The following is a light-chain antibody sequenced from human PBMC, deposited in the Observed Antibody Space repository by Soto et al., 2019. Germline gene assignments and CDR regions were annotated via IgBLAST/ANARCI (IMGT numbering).Light chain of an antibody. CDR1: QSVSSD. Sequence: EIVMTQSPATLSVSPGERATLSCRASQSVSSDFAWYQQKPGQAPRLLIYGASSRATGIPARFSGSGSGTDFTLTISSLQAEDVAVYYCQQYYSTPITFGQGTRLEIK. J-gene: IGKJ5*01. CDR2: GAS. V-gene: IGKV3-15*01. CDR3: QQYYSTPIT.